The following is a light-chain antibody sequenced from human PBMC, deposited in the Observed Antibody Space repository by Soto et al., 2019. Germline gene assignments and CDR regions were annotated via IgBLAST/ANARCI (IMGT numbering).Light chain of an antibody. Sequence: EIVLTQSPATLSVSPGERATLSCRASQSISNNLAWYQQKPGQAPRLVIYSAFTRATGIPARFSGSGSGTDFTLTISRLEPEDFAVYYCQQRSNWPPDFGQGTRLENK. CDR2: SAF. CDR1: QSISNN. V-gene: IGKV3-11*01. J-gene: IGKJ5*01. CDR3: QQRSNWPPD.